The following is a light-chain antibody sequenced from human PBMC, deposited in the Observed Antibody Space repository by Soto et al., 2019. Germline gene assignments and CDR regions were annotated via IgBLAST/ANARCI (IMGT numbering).Light chain of an antibody. Sequence: DIQLTQSPSFLSASEGDXVTITFRASQGISSYLAWYKQKPGKAPKLLMYAASTLQRGVPSRLSGSGSGTEFTLAISSLQPEDCATYYCQQFNDYPITFGQGTRLEIK. J-gene: IGKJ5*01. CDR3: QQFNDYPIT. CDR1: QGISSY. V-gene: IGKV1-9*01. CDR2: AAS.